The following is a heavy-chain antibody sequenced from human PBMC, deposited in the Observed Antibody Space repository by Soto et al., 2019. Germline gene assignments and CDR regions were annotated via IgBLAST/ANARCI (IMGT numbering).Heavy chain of an antibody. Sequence: VGSLRLSCAASGFTFSSYAMHWVSQAPGKGLEWVAVISYDGSNKYYADSVKGRFTISRDNSKNTLYLQMNSLRAEDTAVYYCAREGGGTVDTAMAHYYGMDVWGQGTTVTVSS. D-gene: IGHD5-18*01. CDR1: GFTFSSYA. J-gene: IGHJ6*02. CDR3: AREGGGTVDTAMAHYYGMDV. CDR2: ISYDGSNK. V-gene: IGHV3-30-3*01.